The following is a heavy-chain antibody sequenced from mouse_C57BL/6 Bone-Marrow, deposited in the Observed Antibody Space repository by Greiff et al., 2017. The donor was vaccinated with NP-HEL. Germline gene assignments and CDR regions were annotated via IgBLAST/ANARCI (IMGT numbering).Heavy chain of an antibody. CDR2: IWSGGST. CDR3: ARKGGYYPYYYAMDY. Sequence: VQLKESGPGLVQPSQSLSITCTVSGFSLTSYCVHWVRQSPGKGLEWLGVIWSGGSTDYNAAFISRLSISKDNSKSQVFFKMNSLQADDTAIYYCARKGGYYPYYYAMDYWGQGTSVTVSS. V-gene: IGHV2-2*01. CDR1: GFSLTSYC. D-gene: IGHD1-1*01. J-gene: IGHJ4*01.